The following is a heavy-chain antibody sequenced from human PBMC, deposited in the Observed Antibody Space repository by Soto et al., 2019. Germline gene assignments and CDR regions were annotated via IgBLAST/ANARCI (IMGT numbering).Heavy chain of an antibody. Sequence: EVQLVESGGGLVQPGGSLRLSCAASGFTFSSYSMNWVRQAPGKGLEWVSYISSSSYTIYYADSVKGRFTISRDSAKNALYLQMHRLRDEDAAVYYCARVSSGHDYWGQGTLVTVSS. CDR1: GFTFSSYS. J-gene: IGHJ4*02. V-gene: IGHV3-48*02. CDR3: ARVSSGHDY. CDR2: ISSSSYTI. D-gene: IGHD6-19*01.